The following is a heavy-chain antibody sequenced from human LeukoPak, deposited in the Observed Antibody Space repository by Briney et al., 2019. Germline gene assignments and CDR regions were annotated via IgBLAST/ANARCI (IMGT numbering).Heavy chain of an antibody. D-gene: IGHD3-22*01. J-gene: IGHJ4*02. CDR1: GFTFSSYW. CDR2: ISSDGSST. CDR3: ASRIPYDSSSY. Sequence: GGSLRLSCAASGFTFSSYWMHWVRQAPGKGLAWVSRISSDGSSTDYADSVKGRFTISRDNAKNTLYLQMNSLRAEDTAVYYCASRIPYDSSSYWGQGTLVTVSS. V-gene: IGHV3-74*01.